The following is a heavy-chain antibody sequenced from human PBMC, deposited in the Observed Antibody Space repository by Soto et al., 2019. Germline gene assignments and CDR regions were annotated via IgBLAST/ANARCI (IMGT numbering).Heavy chain of an antibody. CDR2: IYYTGST. Sequence: EILSLSGTVSGGSVSSESHSWSCIRQTPVKGLEWIGYIYYTGSTNYNPSLKGRVTMSVDTSRDQVSLRLRSVTRADTAVYYCARDQWDFRSGSYYYAMEVWGQGTKVTVSS. CDR1: GGSVSSESHS. CDR3: ARDQWDFRSGSYYYAMEV. D-gene: IGHD3-3*01. V-gene: IGHV4-61*01. J-gene: IGHJ6*02.